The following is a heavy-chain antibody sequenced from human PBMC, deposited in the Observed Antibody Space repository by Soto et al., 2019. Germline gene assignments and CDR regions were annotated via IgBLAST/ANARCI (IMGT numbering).Heavy chain of an antibody. CDR3: ARADGITIFGVVTPLAPDY. V-gene: IGHV4-34*01. Sequence: SETLSLTCAVYGGSFSGYYWSWIRQPPGKGLEWIGEINHSGSTNYNPSLKSRVTISVDTSKNQFSLKLGSVTAADTAVYYCARADGITIFGVVTPLAPDYWGQGTLVTVSS. CDR2: INHSGST. D-gene: IGHD3-3*01. CDR1: GGSFSGYY. J-gene: IGHJ4*02.